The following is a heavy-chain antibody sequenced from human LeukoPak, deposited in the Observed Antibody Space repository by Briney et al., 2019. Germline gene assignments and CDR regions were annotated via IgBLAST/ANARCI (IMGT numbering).Heavy chain of an antibody. CDR2: ISSKANSYAT. CDR1: GFTFSGSA. D-gene: IGHD3-22*01. Sequence: PGGSLRLSCAASGFTFSGSAMHWVRQASGRGLEWVGRISSKANSYATAYAASVKGRFTISRDDSKNTAYLQMNSLKTEDTAVYFCTRQTPDYYDSIVTPNWGQGTLVTLCS. J-gene: IGHJ4*02. V-gene: IGHV3-73*01. CDR3: TRQTPDYYDSIVTPN.